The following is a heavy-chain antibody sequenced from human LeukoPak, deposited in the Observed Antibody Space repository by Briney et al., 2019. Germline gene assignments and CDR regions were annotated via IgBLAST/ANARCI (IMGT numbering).Heavy chain of an antibody. CDR3: AKFVSSASQVFDY. D-gene: IGHD6-19*01. CDR2: ISVSGNT. CDR1: GFTLSSYA. Sequence: QPGGSLRLSCAASGFTLSSYAMSWVRQGPGKGLEWVSAISVSGNTYHADSVKGRFTISRDSYKNTLYLQMNSLRAEDAAVYYCAKFVSSASQVFDYWGQGTLVTVSS. J-gene: IGHJ4*02. V-gene: IGHV3-23*01.